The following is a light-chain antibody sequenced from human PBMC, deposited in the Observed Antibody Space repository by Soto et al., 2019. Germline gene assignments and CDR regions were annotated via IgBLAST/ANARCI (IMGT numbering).Light chain of an antibody. CDR1: SSDVADYNF. V-gene: IGLV2-8*01. J-gene: IGLJ3*02. Sequence: QSVLTQPPSASGSPGQSVTISCTGTSSDVADYNFVSWYQQYPGKAPKLIIYDVSKRPSGVPDRFSGSKSGNTASLTVSGLQVEDEADYYCSSYANSNRVFGGGTKLTVL. CDR3: SSYANSNRV. CDR2: DVS.